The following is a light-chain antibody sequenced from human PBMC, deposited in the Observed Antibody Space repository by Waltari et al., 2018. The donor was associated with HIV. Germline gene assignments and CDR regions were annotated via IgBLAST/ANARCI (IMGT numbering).Light chain of an antibody. V-gene: IGKV1-27*01. J-gene: IGKJ5*01. Sequence: DIHMSQVPSYLSASVGDRVTITCRASRDIRHDLAWYQQKAGEAPKLLIYAASTLRSGVPSRFRGSGSGTDFTLTIDGLQPEDVASYYCQNYDSAPVAFGQGTRLEI. CDR3: QNYDSAPVA. CDR1: RDIRHD. CDR2: AAS.